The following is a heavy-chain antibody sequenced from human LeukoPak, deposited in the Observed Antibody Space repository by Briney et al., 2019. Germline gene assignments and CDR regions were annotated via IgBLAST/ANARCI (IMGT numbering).Heavy chain of an antibody. V-gene: IGHV5-51*01. CDR2: IYPGDSDT. Sequence: GESLKISCKGSGYSFTSYWIGWVRQMPGKGLEWMGIIYPGDSDTRYSPSFQGQVTISADKSISTAYLQWSSLKASDTAMSYCARRGIVGAIKYYFDYWGQGTLVTVSS. D-gene: IGHD1-26*01. CDR3: ARRGIVGAIKYYFDY. CDR1: GYSFTSYW. J-gene: IGHJ4*02.